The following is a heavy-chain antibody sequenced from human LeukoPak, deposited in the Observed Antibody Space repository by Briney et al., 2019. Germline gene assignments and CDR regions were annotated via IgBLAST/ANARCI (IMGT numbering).Heavy chain of an antibody. D-gene: IGHD3-10*01. CDR2: ISGSGGST. CDR1: GFTFSSYS. J-gene: IGHJ3*02. V-gene: IGHV3-23*01. CDR3: AKGAPFRGITMVRGASLYAFDI. Sequence: GGSLRLSCAASGFTFSSYSMNWVRQAPGKGLEWVSAISGSGGSTYYADSVKGRFTISRDNSKNTLYLQMNSLRAEDTAVYYCAKGAPFRGITMVRGASLYAFDIWGQGTMVTVSS.